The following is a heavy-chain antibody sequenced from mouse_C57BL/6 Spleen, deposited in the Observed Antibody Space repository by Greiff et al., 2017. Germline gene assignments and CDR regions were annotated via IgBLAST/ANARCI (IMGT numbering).Heavy chain of an antibody. Sequence: EVHLVESGPGLVKPSQSLSLTCSATGYSFTSGYYWNWLRQLPGNIPECMGYISYAGCNNYHPSLKSRIPITRDTSKNQFFLKLNSLTTEDTATYYCARDDDDRGYWYFDVWGTGTTVTVSS. CDR3: ARDDDDRGYWYFDV. D-gene: IGHD2-3*01. V-gene: IGHV3-6*01. CDR1: GYSFTSGYY. J-gene: IGHJ1*03. CDR2: ISYAGCN.